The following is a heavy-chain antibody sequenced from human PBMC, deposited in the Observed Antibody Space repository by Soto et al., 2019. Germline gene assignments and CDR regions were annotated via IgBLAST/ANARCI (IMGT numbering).Heavy chain of an antibody. CDR3: ARWSFPDYYGMDV. V-gene: IGHV4-59*01. Sequence: SETLSLPCPVSGCSISSYYWSWIRQPPGKGLEWIGYIYYSGSTNYNPSLKSRATISVDTSKNQFSLKLSSVTAADTAVYYCARWSFPDYYGMDVWGQGTKVTVSS. CDR1: GCSISSYY. J-gene: IGHJ6*02. CDR2: IYYSGST.